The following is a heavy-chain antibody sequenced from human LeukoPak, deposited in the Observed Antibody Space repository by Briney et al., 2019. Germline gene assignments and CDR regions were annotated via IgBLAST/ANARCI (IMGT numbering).Heavy chain of an antibody. J-gene: IGHJ4*02. CDR3: ARDPKKFGDTAMASDY. CDR1: GFTFSSYA. Sequence: GGSLRLSCAASGFTFSSYAMSWVRQAPGKGLEWVSSISSSSSYIYYADSVKGRFTISRDNAKNSLYLQMNSLRAEDTAVYYCARDPKKFGDTAMASDYWGQGTLVTVSS. V-gene: IGHV3-21*01. D-gene: IGHD5-18*01. CDR2: ISSSSSYI.